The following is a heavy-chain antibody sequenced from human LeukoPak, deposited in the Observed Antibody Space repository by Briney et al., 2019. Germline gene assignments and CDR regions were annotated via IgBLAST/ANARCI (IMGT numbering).Heavy chain of an antibody. D-gene: IGHD6-13*01. V-gene: IGHV1-69*05. Sequence: ASVKVSCTASGGTFSSYAIRWVRQAPGQGLEWMGRIIPIFGTANYAQKIQGRVTITTDEYTSTAYMELSSLRSEDTAVYYCANEPSIAAAGSDYWGQGTLVTVSS. CDR2: IIPIFGTA. J-gene: IGHJ4*02. CDR3: ANEPSIAAAGSDY. CDR1: GGTFSSYA.